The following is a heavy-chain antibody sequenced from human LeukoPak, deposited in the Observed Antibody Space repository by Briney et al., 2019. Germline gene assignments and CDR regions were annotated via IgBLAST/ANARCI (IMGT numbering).Heavy chain of an antibody. V-gene: IGHV4-59*11. CDR2: IYYTGNT. D-gene: IGHD3-10*01. Sequence: SETLSLTCTVSGGSISSHYWSWIRQPPGKGLEWIGHIYYTGNTNHSPSLMTRVTISVDTSKNHFSLKLNSVTAADTAVYYCARSYNSGSSYPFYFDFWGQGTLVTVSS. CDR1: GGSISSHY. J-gene: IGHJ4*02. CDR3: ARSYNSGSSYPFYFDF.